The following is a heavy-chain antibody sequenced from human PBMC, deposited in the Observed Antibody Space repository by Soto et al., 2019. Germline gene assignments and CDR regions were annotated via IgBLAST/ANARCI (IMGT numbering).Heavy chain of an antibody. V-gene: IGHV3-23*01. Sequence: GGSLRLSCAASGFTFSSYAMTWVRQAPGKGLEWVSGISGSAGTTHYADSVKGRFTISRDNSKNTLYLQMNSLRAEDTAVYYCARWVKYYYDFWSGPYFDYWGQGTLVTVSS. CDR3: ARWVKYYYDFWSGPYFDY. CDR2: ISGSAGTT. J-gene: IGHJ4*02. D-gene: IGHD3-3*01. CDR1: GFTFSSYA.